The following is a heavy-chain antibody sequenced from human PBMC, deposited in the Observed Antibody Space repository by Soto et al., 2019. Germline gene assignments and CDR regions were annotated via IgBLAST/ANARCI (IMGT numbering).Heavy chain of an antibody. J-gene: IGHJ5*02. V-gene: IGHV4-4*02. D-gene: IGHD2-15*01. CDR3: ARDFCSGGSCYGWFDP. Sequence: QVQLQESGPGLVKPSGTLSLTCAVSSGSISSSNWWSWVRQPPGKGLEWIGEIYHSGSTNYNPSLKRRVTISVDKSKNQFSLKLSSVTAADTAVYYCARDFCSGGSCYGWFDPWGQGTLVTVSS. CDR1: SGSISSSNW. CDR2: IYHSGST.